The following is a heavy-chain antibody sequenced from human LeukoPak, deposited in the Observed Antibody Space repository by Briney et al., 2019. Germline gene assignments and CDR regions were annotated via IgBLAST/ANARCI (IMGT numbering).Heavy chain of an antibody. J-gene: IGHJ4*02. CDR2: INYSGST. Sequence: PSETLSLTCTVSGGSISNYYWSWIRQPPGKGLEWIAYINYSGSTNYNPSLKSRVTISVDTSKNHFSLTLSSVTAADTAVYYCARDGDLYFDYWGQGTLVTVSS. CDR1: GGSISNYY. D-gene: IGHD7-27*01. V-gene: IGHV4-59*01. CDR3: ARDGDLYFDY.